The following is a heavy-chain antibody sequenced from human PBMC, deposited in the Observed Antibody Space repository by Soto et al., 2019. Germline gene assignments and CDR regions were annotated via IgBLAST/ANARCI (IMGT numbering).Heavy chain of an antibody. CDR1: GGSFSGYY. J-gene: IGHJ4*02. CDR3: ARGVYGAYLDY. V-gene: IGHV4-34*01. Sequence: SETLSLTCAVYGGSFSGYYWSWTRQPPGKGLEWIGEINHSGSTNYNPSLKSRVTISVDTSKNQFSLKLSSVTTADRALYFCARGVYGAYLDYWGQGIPVTVSS. CDR2: INHSGST. D-gene: IGHD3-10*01.